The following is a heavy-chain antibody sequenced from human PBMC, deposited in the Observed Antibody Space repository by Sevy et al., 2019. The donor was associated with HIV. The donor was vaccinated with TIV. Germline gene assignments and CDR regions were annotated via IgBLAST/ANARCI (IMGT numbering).Heavy chain of an antibody. CDR2: MSPNSGNT. CDR1: GYTFTSYD. V-gene: IGHV1-8*01. CDR3: ARGGAMITFGGVIVS. J-gene: IGHJ5*02. Sequence: ASVKVSCKASGYTFTSYDINWVRQATGQGLEWMGWMSPNSGNTGYAQKFQGRVTMTRNTSISTAYMELSSLRSEDTAVYYCARGGAMITFGGVIVSWGQGTLVTVSS. D-gene: IGHD3-16*02.